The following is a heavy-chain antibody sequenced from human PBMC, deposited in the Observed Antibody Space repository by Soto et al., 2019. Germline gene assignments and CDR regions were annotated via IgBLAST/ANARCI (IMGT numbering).Heavy chain of an antibody. Sequence: GGSLRLSCTASGFTFGDYAMSWFRQAPGKGLEWVGFIRSKAYGGTTEYAASVKGRFTISRDDSKSIAYLQMNSLKTEDTAVYYCTRESRDYYYYYYMDVWGKGTTVTVSS. J-gene: IGHJ6*03. CDR1: GFTFGDYA. V-gene: IGHV3-49*03. CDR2: IRSKAYGGTT. CDR3: TRESRDYYYYYYMDV.